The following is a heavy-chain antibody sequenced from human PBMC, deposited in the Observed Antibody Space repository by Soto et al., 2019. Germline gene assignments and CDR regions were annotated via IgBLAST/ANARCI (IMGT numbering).Heavy chain of an antibody. D-gene: IGHD2-2*02. CDR1: GFTFSNYT. J-gene: IGHJ6*03. V-gene: IGHV3-21*01. CDR3: ASGIFCTLDNCYTGYYYMVV. CDR2: ISSGSNYI. Sequence: DVQQMESGGGLVKPGGSLRLSCTVSGFTFSNYTRDWVRQAPGKGLEWVSTISSGSNYIYYADSVKGRFTISRDNAKNSLYLQMNSLRAEDTALFYCASGIFCTLDNCYTGYYYMVVWGKGTTVTVSS.